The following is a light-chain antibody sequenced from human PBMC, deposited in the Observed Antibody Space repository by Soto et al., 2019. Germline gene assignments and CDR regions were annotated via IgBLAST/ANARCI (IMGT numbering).Light chain of an antibody. Sequence: DIQMAQSPSALSSSGGGRVTMTCRASQSISSYLNWYQQKPGKAPKLLIYAASSLQSGVPSRFSGSGSGTDFTLTISSLQPEDFATYYCQQSYSTPRTFGQGTKVDIK. CDR2: AAS. CDR3: QQSYSTPRT. CDR1: QSISSY. V-gene: IGKV1-39*01. J-gene: IGKJ1*01.